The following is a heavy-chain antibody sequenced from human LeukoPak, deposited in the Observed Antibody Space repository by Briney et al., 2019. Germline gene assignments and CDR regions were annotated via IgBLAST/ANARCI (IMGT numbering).Heavy chain of an antibody. Sequence: GASVKVSCKASGYTFTGYYMHWVRQAPGQGLEWMGWINPNSGGTNYAQKFQGRVTMTRDTSISTAYMELSRLRSDDTAVYDCARAPTFTMVRGGNNWFDPGAREPWSPSPQ. CDR3: ARAPTFTMVRGGNNWFDP. CDR2: INPNSGGT. V-gene: IGHV1-2*02. J-gene: IGHJ5*02. CDR1: GYTFTGYY. D-gene: IGHD3-10*01.